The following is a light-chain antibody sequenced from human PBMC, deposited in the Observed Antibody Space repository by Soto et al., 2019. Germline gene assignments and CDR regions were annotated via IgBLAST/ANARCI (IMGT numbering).Light chain of an antibody. CDR1: NSDIDAYNS. V-gene: IGLV2-14*01. Sequence: QSVLTQPASVSGSPGQSITISCTGTNSDIDAYNSVSWYQQHPGKAPKLMIYDVSTRPSGISNRFSGSKSGNKASPILSGLHAEDEADYYCGSYTTSSNYVFGTGTKVTVL. J-gene: IGLJ1*01. CDR2: DVS. CDR3: GSYTTSSNYV.